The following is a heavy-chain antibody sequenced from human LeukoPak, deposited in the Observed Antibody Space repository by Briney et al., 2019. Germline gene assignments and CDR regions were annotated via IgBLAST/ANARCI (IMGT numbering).Heavy chain of an antibody. CDR2: INHSGST. CDR3: ARGGYSYGYNWFDP. V-gene: IGHV4-34*01. Sequence: PSETLSLTRGVYGGAFSGYYWSWIRQPPGKGLEWIGEINHSGSTNYNPSLKSRVTISVDTSKNQFSLKLSSVTAADTAVYYCARGGYSYGYNWFDPWGQGTLVTVSS. D-gene: IGHD5-18*01. CDR1: GGAFSGYY. J-gene: IGHJ5*02.